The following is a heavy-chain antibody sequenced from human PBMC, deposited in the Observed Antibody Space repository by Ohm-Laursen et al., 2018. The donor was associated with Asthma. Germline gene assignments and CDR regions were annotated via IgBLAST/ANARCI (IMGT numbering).Heavy chain of an antibody. CDR2: ILYSGST. J-gene: IGHJ4*02. Sequence: TLSLTCTFSGGSISNCSYYWSWIRQHPGKGLEWIGYILYSGSTYYNPSLKSRVTISIDTSKNQFSLKLSSVTAADTAVYYCAREDFDWPPGYCDYWGQGTLVTVSS. CDR1: GGSISNCSYY. CDR3: AREDFDWPPGYCDY. D-gene: IGHD3-9*01. V-gene: IGHV4-31*03.